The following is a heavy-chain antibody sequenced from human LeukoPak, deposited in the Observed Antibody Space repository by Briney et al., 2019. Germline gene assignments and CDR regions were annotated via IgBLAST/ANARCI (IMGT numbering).Heavy chain of an antibody. CDR2: IYYSGST. Sequence: PSETLSLTCTVSGASISSYYWSWIRQPPGKGLEWIGYIYYSGSTNYNPSLKSRVTISVDTSKNQFSLKPSSVTAADTAVYYCARFQSSSFDYWGQGTLVTVSS. V-gene: IGHV4-59*01. CDR3: ARFQSSSFDY. CDR1: GASISSYY. D-gene: IGHD6-13*01. J-gene: IGHJ4*02.